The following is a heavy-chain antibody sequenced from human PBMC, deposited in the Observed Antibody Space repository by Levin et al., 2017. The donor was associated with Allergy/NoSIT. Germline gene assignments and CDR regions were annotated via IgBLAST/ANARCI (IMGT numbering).Heavy chain of an antibody. CDR1: GFTFSSYA. CDR2: ISGSGGSI. V-gene: IGHV3-23*01. J-gene: IGHJ4*02. CDR3: AKNTGSITRPIDY. Sequence: GESLKISCAASGFTFSSYAMSWVRQAPGKGLEWVSVISGSGGSIHYADSVKGRFTISRDTSKSTLYLQMDSLRAEDTAVYYCAKNTGSITRPIDYWGQGTLVTVSS. D-gene: IGHD1-1*01.